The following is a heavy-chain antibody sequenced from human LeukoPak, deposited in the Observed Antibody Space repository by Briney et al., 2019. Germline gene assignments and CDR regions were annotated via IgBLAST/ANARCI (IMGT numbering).Heavy chain of an antibody. CDR2: ISAYNGNT. CDR3: AREPTYYYDSSGYQGYDY. J-gene: IGHJ4*02. D-gene: IGHD3-22*01. Sequence: ASVKVSCKASGYTFTSYGISWVRQAPGQGLEWMGWISAYNGNTNYAQKLQGRVTMTTDTSTSTAYMELRSLRSDDTAVYYCAREPTYYYDSSGYQGYDYWGQGTLVTVSS. V-gene: IGHV1-18*01. CDR1: GYTFTSYG.